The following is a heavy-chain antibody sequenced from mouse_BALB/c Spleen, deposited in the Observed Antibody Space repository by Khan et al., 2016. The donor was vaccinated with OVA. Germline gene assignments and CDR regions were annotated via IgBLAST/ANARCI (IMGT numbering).Heavy chain of an antibody. J-gene: IGHJ4*01. D-gene: IGHD2-14*01. CDR1: GYTFTTAG. CDR3: ARGGAAYYRNDGGAMEY. V-gene: IGHV9-4*02. Sequence: QIQLVPSGPELKKPGETVRISCKASGYTFTTAGMQWVQKMPGKGLKWIGWINTHSGVPKYAEDFKGRFAFSLETSANTAYLQITNLKNEDTATYFCARGGAAYYRNDGGAMEYWGQGTSVTVSS. CDR2: INTHSGVP.